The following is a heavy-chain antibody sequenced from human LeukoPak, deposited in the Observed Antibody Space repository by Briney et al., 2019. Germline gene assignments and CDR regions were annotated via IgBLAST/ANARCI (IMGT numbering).Heavy chain of an antibody. CDR3: ARALPSILYVRRYFDY. D-gene: IGHD2-8*01. CDR2: INHSGST. J-gene: IGHJ4*02. CDR1: GGAFSGYY. Sequence: SETLSPTCAVYGGAFSGYYWSWIRQPPGKGLEWIGEINHSGSTNYNPSLKSRVTISVDTSKNQFSLKLSSVTAADTAVYYCARALPSILYVRRYFDYWGQGPLVTVSS. V-gene: IGHV4-34*01.